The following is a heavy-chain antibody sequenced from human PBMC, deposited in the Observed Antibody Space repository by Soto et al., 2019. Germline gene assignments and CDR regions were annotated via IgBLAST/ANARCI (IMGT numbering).Heavy chain of an antibody. CDR2: IYYSGST. V-gene: IGHV4-59*08. CDR1: GGSISSYY. J-gene: IGHJ5*02. CDR3: ARQCRGVTCHWFVP. D-gene: IGHD2-15*01. Sequence: PSETLSLTCTVSGGSISSYYWSWIRQPPGKGLEWIGYIYYSGSTNYNPSLKSRVTISVDTSKNQFSLTLTSVTAADTAVYYCARQCRGVTCHWFVPWGQGSLVTVSS.